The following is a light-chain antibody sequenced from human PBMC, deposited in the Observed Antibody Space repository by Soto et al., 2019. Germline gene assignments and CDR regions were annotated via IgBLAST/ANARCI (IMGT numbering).Light chain of an antibody. CDR3: QQSYGSTWT. J-gene: IGKJ1*01. V-gene: IGKV1-39*01. CDR1: QNIDHH. CDR2: ATS. Sequence: DIQMTQSPSSLSASVGDRVTITCRASQNIDHHLNWYQHKPGSAPRLLMDATSRMQGGVPSRFSGSGTGTEFALIINSLQPEDFATYYCQQSYGSTWTFGQGTRVEVK.